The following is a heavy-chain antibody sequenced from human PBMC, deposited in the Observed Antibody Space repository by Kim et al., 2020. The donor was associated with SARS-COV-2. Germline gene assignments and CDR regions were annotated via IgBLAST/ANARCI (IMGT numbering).Heavy chain of an antibody. CDR3: ARGKGPYGWFDP. J-gene: IGHJ5*02. CDR1: GFTVSSYW. V-gene: IGHV3-74*01. CDR2: ISDDGTST. D-gene: IGHD4-17*01. Sequence: VGSLRLSCAASGFTVSSYWMHWVRHAPGKGLIWVSRISDDGTSTFYADSVKGRFTISRDSATNTLFLQMNSLRVEDTGVYFCARGKGPYGWFDPWGQGT.